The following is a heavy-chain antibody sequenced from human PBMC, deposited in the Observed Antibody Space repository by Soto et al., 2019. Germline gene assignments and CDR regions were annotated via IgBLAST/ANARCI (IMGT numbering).Heavy chain of an antibody. CDR2: INAGNGNT. J-gene: IGHJ4*02. Sequence: GASVKVSCKASGYTFTSYAMHWVRQAPGQRLEWMGWINAGNGNTKYSQKFQGRVTITRDTSASTAYMELSSLRSEDTAVYYCARVSLPGGYDSPFDYRGQGTLVTVSS. V-gene: IGHV1-3*01. CDR1: GYTFTSYA. CDR3: ARVSLPGGYDSPFDY. D-gene: IGHD5-12*01.